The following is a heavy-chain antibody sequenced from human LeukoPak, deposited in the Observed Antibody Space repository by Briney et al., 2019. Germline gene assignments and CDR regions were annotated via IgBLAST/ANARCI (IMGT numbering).Heavy chain of an antibody. CDR3: ARGDRYYDILTGYYSGADYYYYGMDV. CDR2: IYYSGST. D-gene: IGHD3-9*01. J-gene: IGHJ6*02. V-gene: IGHV4-61*01. Sequence: SETMSLTCTVSGGSVSSGSYYWSWIRQPPGKGLEWIGYIYYSGSTNYNPSLKSRVTISVDTSKNQFSLKLSSVTAADTAVYYCARGDRYYDILTGYYSGADYYYYGMDVWGQGTTVTVSS. CDR1: GGSVSSGSYY.